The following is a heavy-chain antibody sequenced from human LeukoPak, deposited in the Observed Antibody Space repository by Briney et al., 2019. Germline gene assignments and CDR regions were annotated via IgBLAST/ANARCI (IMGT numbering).Heavy chain of an antibody. Sequence: GGSLRLSCAASGFTLNNAWMSWVRQAPGKGLEWLGRIKRETDGGTIDYAAPVKGRFTISRDDSRNTLYLQMNSLKTEDTAVYYCTTDLPGDQTDYWGQGTLVTVSS. CDR2: IKRETDGGTI. CDR1: GFTLNNAW. V-gene: IGHV3-15*01. J-gene: IGHJ4*02. CDR3: TTDLPGDQTDY. D-gene: IGHD3-10*01.